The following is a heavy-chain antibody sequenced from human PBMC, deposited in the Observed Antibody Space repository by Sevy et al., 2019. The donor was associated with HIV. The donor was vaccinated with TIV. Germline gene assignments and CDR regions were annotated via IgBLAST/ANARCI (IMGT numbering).Heavy chain of an antibody. J-gene: IGHJ4*02. CDR1: GFTFSSYS. CDR3: AREVGVRGGFDY. V-gene: IGHV3-21*01. CDR2: ISSSSSYI. Sequence: GESLKISCAASGFTFSSYSMNWVRQAPGKGLEWVSSISSSSSYIYYADSVKGRFTISRDNAKNSLYLQMNSLRAEDTAVYYCAREVGVRGGFDYWGQGTLVTVSS. D-gene: IGHD1-26*01.